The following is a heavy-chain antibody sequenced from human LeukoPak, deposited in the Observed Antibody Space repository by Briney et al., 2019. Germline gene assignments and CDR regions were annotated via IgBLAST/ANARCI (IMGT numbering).Heavy chain of an antibody. CDR1: GFTFSSYA. D-gene: IGHD5-24*01. V-gene: IGHV3-30-3*01. CDR2: ISYDGSNK. CDR3: ARALWLQSYYFDY. Sequence: GGSLRLSCAASGFTFSSYAMHWVRQAPGKGLEWVAVISYDGSNKYYADSVKGRFTISRDNSKNTLYLQMNSLRAEDTAVYYCARALWLQSYYFDYWGQGTLVTVSS. J-gene: IGHJ4*02.